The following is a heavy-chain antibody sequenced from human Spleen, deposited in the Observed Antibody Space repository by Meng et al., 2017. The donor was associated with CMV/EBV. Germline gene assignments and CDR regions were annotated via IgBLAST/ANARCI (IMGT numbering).Heavy chain of an antibody. V-gene: IGHV3-7*01. J-gene: IGHJ6*02. CDR2: IKEDGSEK. D-gene: IGHD4/OR15-4a*01. CDR1: GFSYSGFW. CDR3: ARDRTREYKVLRQKRKRDYYGLDV. Sequence: GESLKISCAASGFSYSGFWINWVRQAPGRGLEWVANIKEDGSEKYYVDSVKGRFTISRDSASHLFSLQMHSLRADDTAVYYCARDRTREYKVLRQKRKRDYYGLDVWGQGTTVTVSS.